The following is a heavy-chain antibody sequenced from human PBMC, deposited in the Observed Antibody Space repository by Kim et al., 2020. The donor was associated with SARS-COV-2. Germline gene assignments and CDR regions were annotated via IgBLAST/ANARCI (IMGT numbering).Heavy chain of an antibody. D-gene: IGHD5-18*01. CDR1: GFTFDDYA. CDR3: AKDNSGYSYGLFDY. J-gene: IGHJ4*02. V-gene: IGHV3-9*01. Sequence: GGSLRLSCAASGFTFDDYAMHWVRQAPGKGLEWVSGISWNSGSIGYADSVKGRFTISRDNAKNSLYLQMNSLRAEDTALYYCAKDNSGYSYGLFDYWGQG. CDR2: ISWNSGSI.